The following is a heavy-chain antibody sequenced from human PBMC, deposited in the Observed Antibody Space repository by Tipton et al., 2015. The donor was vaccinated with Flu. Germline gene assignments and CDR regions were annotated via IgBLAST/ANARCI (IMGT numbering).Heavy chain of an antibody. CDR2: ISGSGGVT. CDR3: AREGLRRRTIWSGSSQGINWFDP. D-gene: IGHD3-3*01. J-gene: IGHJ5*02. Sequence: QLVQSGGGLIQPGGSLTLSCAASGFIVSKNFMSWVRQAPGKGLEWVSSISGSGGVTDYADSVKGRFSISRDNSKNTLYLQMNSLRAEDTAVYYCAREGLRRRTIWSGSSQGINWFDPWGQGTLVTVSS. V-gene: IGHV3-53*01. CDR1: GFIVSKNF.